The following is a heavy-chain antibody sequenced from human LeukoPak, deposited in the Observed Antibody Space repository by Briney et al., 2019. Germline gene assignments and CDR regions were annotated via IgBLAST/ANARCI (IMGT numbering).Heavy chain of an antibody. CDR2: TYYSGST. V-gene: IGHV4-59*08. CDR1: GGSISSYY. Sequence: SETLSLTCTVSGGSISSYYWSWIRQPPGKRLEWIGYTYYSGSTNYNPSLKSRVTISVDTSKNQFSLKLSSVTAADTAVYYCARFSYYYDSSGYFHWGQGTLVTVSS. D-gene: IGHD3-22*01. CDR3: ARFSYYYDSSGYFH. J-gene: IGHJ4*02.